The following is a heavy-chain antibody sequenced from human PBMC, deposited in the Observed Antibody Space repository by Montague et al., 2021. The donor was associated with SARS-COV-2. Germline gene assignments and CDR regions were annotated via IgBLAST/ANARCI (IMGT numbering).Heavy chain of an antibody. V-gene: IGHV4-39*01. D-gene: IGHD6-13*01. CDR3: ARSYSSSWQNDF. Sequence: ETLSLTCTVSGGSISSSSYYWGWIRQPPGKGLEWIGSIYYSGGTYYNPSLKSRVTISVDTSKNQFSLKLSSVTAADTAVYYCARSYSSSWQNDFWGQGITVTVSS. J-gene: IGHJ6*02. CDR2: IYYSGGT. CDR1: GGSISSSSYY.